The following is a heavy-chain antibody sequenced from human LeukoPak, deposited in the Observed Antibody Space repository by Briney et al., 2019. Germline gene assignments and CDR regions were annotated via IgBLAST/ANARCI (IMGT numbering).Heavy chain of an antibody. V-gene: IGHV1-18*01. CDR1: GYMFTSYD. D-gene: IGHD3-16*01. J-gene: IGHJ5*02. CDR3: ARGGLNWFDP. Sequence: ASMKVSCRASGYMFTSYDISWVRQAPGQGLEWVGRISASNGDTSYVQKFQDRVTLTTDTSASTAYMELRSLRPDDTAVYYCARGGLNWFDPWGQGTLVTVSS. CDR2: ISASNGDT.